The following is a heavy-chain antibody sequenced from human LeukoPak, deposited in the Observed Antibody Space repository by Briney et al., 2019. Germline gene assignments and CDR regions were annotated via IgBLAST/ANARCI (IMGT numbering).Heavy chain of an antibody. J-gene: IGHJ4*02. D-gene: IGHD3-22*01. CDR1: GFTFSRYW. Sequence: GGSLRLSCAASGFTFSRYWMHWVRQAPGKGLVWVSRINSDGSSTSYADSVKGRFTISRDNAKNTLYLRMNSLRAEDTAVYYCARGYYYDSSGPEDYWGQGTLVTVSS. CDR3: ARGYYYDSSGPEDY. V-gene: IGHV3-74*01. CDR2: INSDGSST.